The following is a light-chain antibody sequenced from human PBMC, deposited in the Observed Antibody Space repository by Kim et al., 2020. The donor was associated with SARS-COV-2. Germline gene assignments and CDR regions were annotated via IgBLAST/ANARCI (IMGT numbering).Light chain of an antibody. V-gene: IGLV1-47*01. J-gene: IGLJ1*01. Sequence: QRVTISCSGSSSNIGSNYVYWYQQLPGTAPKLLIYRNNQRPSGVPDRFSGSKSGISASLAISGLRSEDEADYYCAAWDDSLSGSYVFGTGTKVTVL. CDR1: SSNIGSNY. CDR2: RNN. CDR3: AAWDDSLSGSYV.